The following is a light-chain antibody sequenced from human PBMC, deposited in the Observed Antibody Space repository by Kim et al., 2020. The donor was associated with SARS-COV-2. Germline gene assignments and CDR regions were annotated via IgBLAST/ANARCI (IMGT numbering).Light chain of an antibody. CDR1: QGISSW. J-gene: IGKJ5*01. CDR3: QQANTFPIT. V-gene: IGKV1-12*01. CDR2: AAS. Sequence: ASVRDSVTITCRASQGISSWLAWYQQKPGKAPNLLIYAASTLQSGVPSRFSGSGSGTDFTLTISSLQPEDSATYYCQQANTFPITFGQGTRLEIK.